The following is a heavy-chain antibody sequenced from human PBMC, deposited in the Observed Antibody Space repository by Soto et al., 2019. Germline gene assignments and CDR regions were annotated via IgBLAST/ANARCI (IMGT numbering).Heavy chain of an antibody. Sequence: EGSLRLSSVASGFTFRSFTMNWVRQAAWKGLEWVSTISSNSAYIYYTDALRGRFTISRDNAKNSLHLQMNSLRAEDTAVYYCTRDASRDSSARGWFDPWGPGTLVTVSS. D-gene: IGHD6-13*01. V-gene: IGHV3-21*01. CDR1: GFTFRSFT. CDR2: ISSNSAYI. J-gene: IGHJ5*02. CDR3: TRDASRDSSARGWFDP.